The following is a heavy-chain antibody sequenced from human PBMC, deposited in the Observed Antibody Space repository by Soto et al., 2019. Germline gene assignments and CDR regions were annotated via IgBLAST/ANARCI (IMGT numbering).Heavy chain of an antibody. J-gene: IGHJ4*02. Sequence: SQTLSLTCAISGDSISSNSAAWNWIRQSPSRGFEWLGRTYYRSRWYHDYAVSVKSRIIINPDTSKNQVSLQLNSVTPDDTAVYYCASYTYDYWGQGTVVTSPQ. V-gene: IGHV6-1*01. CDR1: GDSISSNSAA. CDR2: TYYRSRWYH. CDR3: ASYTYDY.